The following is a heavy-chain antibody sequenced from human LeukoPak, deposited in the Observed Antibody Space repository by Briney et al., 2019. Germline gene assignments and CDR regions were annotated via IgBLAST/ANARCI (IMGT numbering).Heavy chain of an antibody. CDR2: IKSKTDGGTT. Sequence: GGSLRLSCAASGFTFSNAWMSWVRQAPGKGLEWVGRIKSKTDGGTTDYAAPVKGRFTISRDDSKNTLYLQMNSLKTEDTAVYYCTTEYYYGSGSYYTKRNYHYYYMDVWGKGTTVTVSS. CDR1: GFTFSNAW. CDR3: TTEYYYGSGSYYTKRNYHYYYMDV. D-gene: IGHD3-10*01. V-gene: IGHV3-15*01. J-gene: IGHJ6*03.